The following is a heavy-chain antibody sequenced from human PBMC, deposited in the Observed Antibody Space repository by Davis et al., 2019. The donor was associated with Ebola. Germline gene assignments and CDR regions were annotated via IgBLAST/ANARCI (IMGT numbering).Heavy chain of an antibody. V-gene: IGHV3-73*01. CDR3: NSNAEKYCSGGSCYSDY. CDR2: IRSKANSYAT. J-gene: IGHJ4*02. D-gene: IGHD2-15*01. CDR1: GFTFSGSA. Sequence: GESLKISCAASGFTFSGSAMHWVRQASGKGLEWVGRIRSKANSYATAYAASVKGRFTISRDDSKNTAYLQMNSLKTEDTAVYYCNSNAEKYCSGGSCYSDYWGQGTLVTVSS.